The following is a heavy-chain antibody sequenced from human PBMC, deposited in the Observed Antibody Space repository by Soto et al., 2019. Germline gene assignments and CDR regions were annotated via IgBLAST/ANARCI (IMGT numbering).Heavy chain of an antibody. J-gene: IGHJ3*02. V-gene: IGHV1-69*01. CDR1: GGTFSSYA. CDR3: ARDQNGDGGDCCDACDI. D-gene: IGHD2-21*02. CDR2: IIPIFGTA. Sequence: QVQLVQSGAEVKKPGSSVKVSCKASGGTFSSYAISWVRQAPGQGLEWMGGIIPIFGTANYAQKFQGRVTITAEESTSTAYMELSSLRSEDTAVYYCARDQNGDGGDCCDACDIWGQGKMVTVSS.